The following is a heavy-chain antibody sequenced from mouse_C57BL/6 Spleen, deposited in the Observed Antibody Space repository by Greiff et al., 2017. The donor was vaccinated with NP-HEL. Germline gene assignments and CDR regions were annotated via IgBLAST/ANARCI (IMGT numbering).Heavy chain of an antibody. V-gene: IGHV1-42*01. CDR1: GYSFTGYY. CDR3: ARSTYGNYGAWFAY. J-gene: IGHJ3*01. CDR2: INPSTGGT. Sequence: EVQLQQSGPELVKPGASVKISCKASGYSFTGYYMNWVKQSPEKSLEWIGEINPSTGGTTYNQKFKAKATLTVDKSSSTAYMQLKSLTSEDSAVYAGARSTYGNYGAWFAYWGQGTLVTVSA. D-gene: IGHD2-1*01.